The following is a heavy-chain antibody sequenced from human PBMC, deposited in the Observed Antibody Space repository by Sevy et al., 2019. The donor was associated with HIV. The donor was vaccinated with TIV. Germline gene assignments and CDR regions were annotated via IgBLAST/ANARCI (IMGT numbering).Heavy chain of an antibody. CDR1: GFTFRSFS. D-gene: IGHD1-1*01. J-gene: IGHJ1*01. CDR3: ALERLSSDVAEYFQN. V-gene: IGHV3-30*09. CDR2: VSYDGSNT. Sequence: GGSLRLSCAASGFTFRSFSMHWVRQAPGKWLEWVTTVSYDGSNTYYAGSVKGRFAVFRDNSRNLLNLQMNNLRPEDTAVYYCALERLSSDVAEYFQNWGQGTPVTVSS.